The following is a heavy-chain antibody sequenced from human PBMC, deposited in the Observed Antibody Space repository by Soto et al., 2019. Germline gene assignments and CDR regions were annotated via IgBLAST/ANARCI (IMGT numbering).Heavy chain of an antibody. J-gene: IGHJ6*02. CDR3: ARCPYSSSSPYYYYYGMYV. D-gene: IGHD6-6*01. Sequence: VASVKVSCKASGYTFTSYGISWVRQAPGQGLEWMGWISAYNGNTNYAQKLQGRVTMTTDTSTSTAYMELRSLRSDDTAVYYCARCPYSSSSPYYYYYGMYVWGQGTTVTVSS. CDR1: GYTFTSYG. V-gene: IGHV1-18*01. CDR2: ISAYNGNT.